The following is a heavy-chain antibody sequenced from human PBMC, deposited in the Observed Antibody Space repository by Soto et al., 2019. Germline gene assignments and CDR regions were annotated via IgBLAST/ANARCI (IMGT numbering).Heavy chain of an antibody. J-gene: IGHJ4*02. V-gene: IGHV3-49*03. D-gene: IGHD6-19*01. Sequence: GGSLRLSCTASGFTFGDYAMSWFRQAPGKGLEWVGFIRSKAYGGTTEYAASVKDRFTISRDDSKSIAYLQMNSLKTEDTAVYYCTRESYSSGWSFDYWGQGTLVTVSS. CDR2: IRSKAYGGTT. CDR3: TRESYSSGWSFDY. CDR1: GFTFGDYA.